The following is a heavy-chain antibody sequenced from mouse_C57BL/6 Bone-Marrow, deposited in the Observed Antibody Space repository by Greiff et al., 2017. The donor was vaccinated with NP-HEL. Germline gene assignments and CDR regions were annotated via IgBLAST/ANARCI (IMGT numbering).Heavy chain of an antibody. CDR1: GYAFSSSW. Sequence: QVQLQQSGPELVKPGASVKISCKASGYAFSSSWMNWVKQRPGKGLEWIGRIYPGDGDTNYNGKFKGKATLTADKSSSTAYMQLSSLTSEDSAVYFCANYYGSRVLYYFDYWGQGTTLTVSS. V-gene: IGHV1-82*01. CDR2: IYPGDGDT. CDR3: ANYYGSRVLYYFDY. D-gene: IGHD1-1*01. J-gene: IGHJ2*01.